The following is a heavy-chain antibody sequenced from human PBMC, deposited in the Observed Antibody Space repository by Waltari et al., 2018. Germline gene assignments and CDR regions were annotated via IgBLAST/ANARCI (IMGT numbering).Heavy chain of an antibody. CDR3: AKDEGARLAPTFGMDA. Sequence: QLVASGVALLQPGWSLRLACAAFGCPFGTSSMTGVRQAPGQGLEWGAVMTASGLMDYGDSVKGRFIISRDNSKNTLYLEMFRLRVEDTARYYCAKDEGARLAPTFGMDAWGQGTTVIVS. J-gene: IGHJ6*02. D-gene: IGHD6-6*01. CDR2: MTASGLM. V-gene: IGHV3-23*04. CDR1: GCPFGTSS.